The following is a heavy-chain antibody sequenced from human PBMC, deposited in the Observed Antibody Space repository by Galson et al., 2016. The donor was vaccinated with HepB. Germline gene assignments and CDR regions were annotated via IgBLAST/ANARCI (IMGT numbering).Heavy chain of an antibody. CDR1: GFTFSNFV. CDR3: AKDAFCGGGSCYGFDY. V-gene: IGHV3-23*01. Sequence: SLRLSCAASGFTFSNFVMSWVRQAPGKGPEWVSTISASGDETRYTDSGKGRFTHSRDNSKNMLYLQVNSLGAEDTAVYYCAKDAFCGGGSCYGFDYWGKGTLVTVSS. J-gene: IGHJ4*02. D-gene: IGHD2-15*01. CDR2: ISASGDET.